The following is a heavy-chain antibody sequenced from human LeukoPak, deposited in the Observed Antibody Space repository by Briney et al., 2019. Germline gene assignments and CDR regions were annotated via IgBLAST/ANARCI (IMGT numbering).Heavy chain of an antibody. J-gene: IGHJ4*02. Sequence: PGGSLRLSCAASGFTFSSYWMHWVRQAPGKGLVWVSRINSDGSSTSYADSVKGRFTVSRDNSKNTLYLQMNSLRAEDTAVYYCAKTDDSSGYYYQKDYWGQGTLVTVSS. CDR3: AKTDDSSGYYYQKDY. D-gene: IGHD3-22*01. CDR1: GFTFSSYW. V-gene: IGHV3-74*01. CDR2: INSDGSST.